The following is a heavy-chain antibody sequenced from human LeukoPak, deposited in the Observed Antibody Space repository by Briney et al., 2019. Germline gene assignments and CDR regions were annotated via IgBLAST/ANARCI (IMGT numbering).Heavy chain of an antibody. CDR3: ANFAYYDFWSGYSY. Sequence: PGGSLRLSCVASGFTFSSYGMHWVRQTPGKGLEWVAVIWYDGSNKYYADSVKGRFTISRDNSKNTLYLQMNSLRAEDTAVYYCANFAYYDFWSGYSYWGQGTLVTVSS. D-gene: IGHD3-3*01. J-gene: IGHJ4*02. CDR2: IWYDGSNK. CDR1: GFTFSSYG. V-gene: IGHV3-30*02.